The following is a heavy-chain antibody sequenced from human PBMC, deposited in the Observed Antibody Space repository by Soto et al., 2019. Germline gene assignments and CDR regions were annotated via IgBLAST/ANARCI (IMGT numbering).Heavy chain of an antibody. CDR1: GGSLSGHY. CDR3: ARLIHCKTTSCYFDY. D-gene: IGHD2-2*01. J-gene: IGHJ4*02. Sequence: LEMKSVTCTVAGGSLSGHYGPWIRQPQGKGLEWIGYVYYSGNTNYNPSLKSRVTISVDTSKNQFSLRLSSVTAADTAVFYCARLIHCKTTSCYFDYWGPGTLVTVSS. V-gene: IGHV4-59*08. CDR2: VYYSGNT.